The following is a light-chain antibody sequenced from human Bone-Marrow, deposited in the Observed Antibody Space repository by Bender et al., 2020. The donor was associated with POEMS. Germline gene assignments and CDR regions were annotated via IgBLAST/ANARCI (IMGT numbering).Light chain of an antibody. CDR2: NID. J-gene: IGLJ2*01. CDR3: LLYYTGAQPKVV. CDR1: TGAVASGHY. Sequence: QTVVTQEPSLTVSPGGTVTLTCASSTGAVASGHYPSWFQQKPGQAPRALIYNIDFRQSWTPARFTGSLLGGKSALTLSGVQPEDEADYYCLLYYTGAQPKVVFGGGTKLTVL. V-gene: IGLV7-43*01.